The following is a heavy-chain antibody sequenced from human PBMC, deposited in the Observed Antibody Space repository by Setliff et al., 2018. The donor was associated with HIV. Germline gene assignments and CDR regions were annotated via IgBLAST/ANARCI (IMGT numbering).Heavy chain of an antibody. CDR1: GFTFSTYW. J-gene: IGHJ4*02. Sequence: PGGSLRLSCAASGFTFSTYWMSWVRQAPGKGLEWVANIKQDGSEKYYVDSVKGRFTISRDNSKNTLFLQMNSLRAEDMAVYYCAKDGGGYSYGLYFFDYWGQGTLVTVSS. D-gene: IGHD5-18*01. CDR3: AKDGGGYSYGLYFFDY. CDR2: IKQDGSEK. V-gene: IGHV3-7*03.